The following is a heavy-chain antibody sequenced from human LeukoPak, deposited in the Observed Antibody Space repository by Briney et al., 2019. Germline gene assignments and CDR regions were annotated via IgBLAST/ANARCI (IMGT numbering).Heavy chain of an antibody. CDR3: AKDDAWLRFGE. CDR1: GFTFSSYG. D-gene: IGHD3-10*01. V-gene: IGHV3-30*02. Sequence: GGSPRLSCAASGFTFSSYGMHWVRQAPGKGLEWVAFIRYDGSDKYYADSVKGRFTISRDNSKNMLYLEVISLTADDTAVYYCAKDDAWLRFGEWSQGTLVTVSS. J-gene: IGHJ4*02. CDR2: IRYDGSDK.